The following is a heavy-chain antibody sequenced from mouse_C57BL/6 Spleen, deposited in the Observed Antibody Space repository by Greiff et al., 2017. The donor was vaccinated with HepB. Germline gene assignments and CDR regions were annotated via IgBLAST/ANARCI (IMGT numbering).Heavy chain of an antibody. CDR1: GYTFTSYW. CDR3: ARSGDYDVGTYWYFDV. D-gene: IGHD2-4*01. Sequence: QVQLQQPGAELVKPGASVKLSCKASGYTFTSYWMHWVKQRPGQGLEWIGMIHPNSGSTNYNEKFKSKATLTVDKSSSTAYMQLSSLTSEDSAVYYCARSGDYDVGTYWYFDVWGTGTTVTVSS. J-gene: IGHJ1*03. CDR2: IHPNSGST. V-gene: IGHV1-64*01.